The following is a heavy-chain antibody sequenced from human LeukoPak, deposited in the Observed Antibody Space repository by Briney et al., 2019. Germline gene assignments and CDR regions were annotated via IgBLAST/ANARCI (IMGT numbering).Heavy chain of an antibody. CDR2: IRYDGSNK. D-gene: IGHD3-16*02. Sequence: WGSLRLSCAASGFTFSSYGMHWVRQAPGKGLEWVAFIRYDGSNKYYADSVKGRFTISRDNAKNSLYLEMNSLRAEDTAVYYCASLYYDYVWGNYRPHDYWGQGTLVTVSS. CDR1: GFTFSSYG. CDR3: ASLYYDYVWGNYRPHDY. V-gene: IGHV3-30*02. J-gene: IGHJ4*02.